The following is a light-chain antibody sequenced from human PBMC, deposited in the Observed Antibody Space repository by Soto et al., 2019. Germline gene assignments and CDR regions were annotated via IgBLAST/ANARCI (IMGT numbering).Light chain of an antibody. J-gene: IGKJ4*01. CDR2: GAS. Sequence: EIVLTQSPATLSVSPGERVTLSCSASQNISNHLAWYQHKPGQAPRLLIYGASTRATGIPASFSGSGSGTQFTLTISSLQSEDFAIYYCQQYKNWQSLTCGGGTKVEI. CDR3: QQYKNWQSLT. V-gene: IGKV3-15*01. CDR1: QNISNH.